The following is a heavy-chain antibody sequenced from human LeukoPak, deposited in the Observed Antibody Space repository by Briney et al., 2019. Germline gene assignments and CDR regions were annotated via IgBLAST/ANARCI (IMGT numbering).Heavy chain of an antibody. CDR1: GFTFSSYA. Sequence: GGSLRLSCAASGFTFSSYAMSWVRQAPGEGLEWVSAISGSGGSTYYADSVKGRFNISRDNSKNTLYLQMNSLRAEDTAVYYCAKIPQIVVVPAADFDYWGQGTLVTVSS. CDR3: AKIPQIVVVPAADFDY. CDR2: ISGSGGST. V-gene: IGHV3-23*01. J-gene: IGHJ4*02. D-gene: IGHD2-2*01.